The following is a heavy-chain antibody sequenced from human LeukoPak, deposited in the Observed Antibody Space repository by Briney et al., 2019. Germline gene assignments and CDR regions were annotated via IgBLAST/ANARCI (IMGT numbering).Heavy chain of an antibody. J-gene: IGHJ3*02. CDR1: GYSFINYW. CDR3: ARHSDSLGNALDI. CDR2: IYPRDSDT. V-gene: IGHV5-51*01. D-gene: IGHD2-21*02. Sequence: GESLKISCKGSGYSFINYWVGWVRQMPGKGLEWMGIIYPRDSDTRYSPSFQGQVTISADKFISTAYLQWSSLKASDTAMYYCARHSDSLGNALDIWGQGTVVTVSS.